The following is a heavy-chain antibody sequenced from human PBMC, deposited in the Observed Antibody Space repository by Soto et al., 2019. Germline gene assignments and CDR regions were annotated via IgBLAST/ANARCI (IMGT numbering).Heavy chain of an antibody. V-gene: IGHV3-74*01. D-gene: IGHD3-10*01. Sequence: GGSLRLSCAASAFTFSSYWMNWVRQAPGKGPVWVSRINSDGSITGYADSVKGRFTISRDNAKNTLYLQMDGLGVDDTAVYYCARAGSYRFDYWGLGTLVTVSS. CDR2: INSDGSIT. CDR1: AFTFSSYW. CDR3: ARAGSYRFDY. J-gene: IGHJ4*02.